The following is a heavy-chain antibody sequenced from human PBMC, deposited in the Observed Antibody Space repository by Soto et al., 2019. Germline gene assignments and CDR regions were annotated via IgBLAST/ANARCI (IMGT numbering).Heavy chain of an antibody. Sequence: ALVKLSCKASGYSFTSYGISWVRQAPGQGLEWMGWISAYNGNTNYAQKLQGRVTMTTDTSTSTAYMELRSLRSDDTAAYYCARGTTYYDFWSGYPTDYWGQGTLVTVSP. V-gene: IGHV1-18*01. CDR3: ARGTTYYDFWSGYPTDY. D-gene: IGHD3-3*01. J-gene: IGHJ4*02. CDR1: GYSFTSYG. CDR2: ISAYNGNT.